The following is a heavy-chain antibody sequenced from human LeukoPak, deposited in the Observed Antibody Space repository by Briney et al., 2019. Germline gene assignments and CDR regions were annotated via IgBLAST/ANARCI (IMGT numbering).Heavy chain of an antibody. Sequence: PGGSLRLPCAASGFTFNNYYMNWVRQAPGKGLEWVSAISGSGGSTYYADSVKGRFTISRDNSKNTLYLQMNSLRAEDTAVYYCAKDPTGRGWFRMGGVYGMDVWGQGTTVTVSS. V-gene: IGHV3-23*01. CDR2: ISGSGGST. J-gene: IGHJ6*02. CDR3: AKDPTGRGWFRMGGVYGMDV. D-gene: IGHD6-19*01. CDR1: GFTFNNYY.